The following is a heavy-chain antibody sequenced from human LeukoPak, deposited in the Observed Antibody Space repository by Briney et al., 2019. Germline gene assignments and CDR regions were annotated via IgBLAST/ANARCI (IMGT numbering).Heavy chain of an antibody. V-gene: IGHV3-23*01. D-gene: IGHD2-2*01. CDR1: GFTFSSYA. Sequence: GGSLRPSCVASGFTFSSYAMSWVRQAPGKGLEWVSGISGSGGSTYYADSVKGRFTISRDNSKNTLYLQMNSLRAEDTATYYCAVEDCSSISCYFFWGQGTLLTVSS. CDR2: ISGSGGST. J-gene: IGHJ4*02. CDR3: AVEDCSSISCYFF.